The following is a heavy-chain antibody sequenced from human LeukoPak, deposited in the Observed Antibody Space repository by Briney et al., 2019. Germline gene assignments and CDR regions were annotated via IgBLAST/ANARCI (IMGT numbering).Heavy chain of an antibody. V-gene: IGHV4-61*01. CDR1: GGSVSSGSYY. D-gene: IGHD3-22*01. CDR3: ARTHTYYYDSSGYYYDY. J-gene: IGHJ4*02. Sequence: PSGTLSLTCTVSGGSVSSGSYYWSWIRQPPGKGLEWIGYIYYSGSTNYNPSLKSRVTISVDTSKNQFSLKLSSVTAADTAVYYCARTHTYYYDSSGYYYDYWGQGTLVTVSS. CDR2: IYYSGST.